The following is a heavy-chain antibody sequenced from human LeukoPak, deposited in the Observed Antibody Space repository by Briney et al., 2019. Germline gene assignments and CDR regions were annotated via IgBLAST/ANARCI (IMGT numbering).Heavy chain of an antibody. D-gene: IGHD5-18*01. J-gene: IGHJ4*02. V-gene: IGHV3-21*01. Sequence: GGSLRLSCAASGLTFSSYSMNWVRQAPGKGLEWVSSISSSSNYIYYADSVKGRFTISRDNAKNSLYLQMNSLRAEDTAVYHCARSLSSYGTLYFDYWGQGTLVTVSS. CDR3: ARSLSSYGTLYFDY. CDR1: GLTFSSYS. CDR2: ISSSSNYI.